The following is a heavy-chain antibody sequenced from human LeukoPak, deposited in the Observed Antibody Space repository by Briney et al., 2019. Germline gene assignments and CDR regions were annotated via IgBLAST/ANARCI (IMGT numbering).Heavy chain of an antibody. CDR3: AGCGFSGFDR. CDR1: QSTFYSYW. CDR2: VNIDVTYT. J-gene: IGHJ4*02. V-gene: IGHV3-74*01. Sequence: PGGSLRLSCAASQSTFYSYWMHWVRQVPGKGLAWVSRVNIDVTYTSYADSVKGRFTVSRDNTKNTLYLQTDSLRVDDTAVYYCAGCGFSGFDRWGQGIVVTVSS. D-gene: IGHD5-18*01.